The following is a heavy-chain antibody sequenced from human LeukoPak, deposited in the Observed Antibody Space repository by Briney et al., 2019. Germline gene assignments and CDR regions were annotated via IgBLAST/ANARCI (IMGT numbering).Heavy chain of an antibody. J-gene: IGHJ4*02. CDR1: GYTFTDYY. CDR3: TRETSSRYFDY. CDR2: INPSSGVT. Sequence: ASVKVSCKASGYTFTDYYMHWARQAPGQGLEWMGWINPSSGVTHYAQRFQGRVTLTRDTSLSTAFMELSSLRSDDTAVYYCTRETSSRYFDYWGQGTLVTVSS. V-gene: IGHV1-2*02.